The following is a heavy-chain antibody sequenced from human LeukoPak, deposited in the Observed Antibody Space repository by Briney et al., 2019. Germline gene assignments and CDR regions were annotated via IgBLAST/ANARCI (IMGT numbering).Heavy chain of an antibody. V-gene: IGHV4-59*01. D-gene: IGHD3-10*01. CDR2: IYYSGST. J-gene: IGHJ3*02. Sequence: SETLSLTCTVSGGSISSYYWSWIRQPPGKGLEWIGYIYYSGSTNYNPSLKSRVTISVDTSKNQFSLKLSSVTAADTAVYYCARVVTMVRGVKAGASDIWGQGTMVTVSS. CDR1: GGSISSYY. CDR3: ARVVTMVRGVKAGASDI.